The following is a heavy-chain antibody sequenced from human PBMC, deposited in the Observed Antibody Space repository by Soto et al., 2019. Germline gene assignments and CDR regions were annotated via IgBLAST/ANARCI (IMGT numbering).Heavy chain of an antibody. Sequence: ASVKVSCKASGFTFSSSAVQWVRQARGQRLEWIGWIVVGSGNTNYAQKLQERVTITRDMSKSTAFMELTSLRSEDTAVYYCAAIKDFWSGYYRFDPWGQGTLVTVSS. CDR2: IVVGSGNT. V-gene: IGHV1-58*01. CDR1: GFTFSSSA. J-gene: IGHJ5*02. CDR3: AAIKDFWSGYYRFDP. D-gene: IGHD3-3*01.